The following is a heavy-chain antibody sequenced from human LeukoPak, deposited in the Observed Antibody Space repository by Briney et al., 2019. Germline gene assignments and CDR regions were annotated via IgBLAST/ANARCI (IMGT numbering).Heavy chain of an antibody. J-gene: IGHJ2*01. V-gene: IGHV4-34*01. Sequence: SETLSLTCAVYGGSFSGYYWSWIREPPGKGLEWIGEINHSGSTKYNPYLNCRVDISLDTSKNQFSLKRTSATGEDTAVYYFSGQYSDILTGYHRGELYWYFDLWGRGTLVTVSS. CDR1: GGSFSGYY. CDR3: SGQYSDILTGYHRGELYWYFDL. D-gene: IGHD3-9*01. CDR2: INHSGST.